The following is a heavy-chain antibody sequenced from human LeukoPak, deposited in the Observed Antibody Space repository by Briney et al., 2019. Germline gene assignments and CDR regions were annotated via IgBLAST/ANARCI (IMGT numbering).Heavy chain of an antibody. V-gene: IGHV4-4*02. Sequence: SGTLSLTCAVSGGSISSANWWSWVRQPPGKGLEWIGEMYLSGTTHSNPSVKSRVTISIDKSKNQFFLNLSSVTAADTAVYYCAGLVGRYSSGLYYYYFDYWGQGTLVTVSS. D-gene: IGHD3-22*01. CDR3: AGLVGRYSSGLYYYYFDY. CDR2: MYLSGTT. CDR1: GGSISSANW. J-gene: IGHJ4*02.